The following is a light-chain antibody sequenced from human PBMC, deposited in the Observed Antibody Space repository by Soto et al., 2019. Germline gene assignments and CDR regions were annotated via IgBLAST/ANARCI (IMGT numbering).Light chain of an antibody. Sequence: DIQMTQSPSTLSASVGDRVTITCRASQDISNSLAWYQQTPGKAPKLLLRGASSLHRGVPSRFSGGGAGTEFTLTISSLQPEDFATYYCQQTSAFPRTFGQGTKVDIK. CDR3: QQTSAFPRT. CDR2: GAS. J-gene: IGKJ1*01. CDR1: QDISNS. V-gene: IGKV1-12*01.